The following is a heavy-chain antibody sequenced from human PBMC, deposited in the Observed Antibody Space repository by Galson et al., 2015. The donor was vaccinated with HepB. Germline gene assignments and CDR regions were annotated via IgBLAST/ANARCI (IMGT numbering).Heavy chain of an antibody. J-gene: IGHJ6*02. CDR3: ARQDYYYYGMDV. CDR2: INAGNGNT. V-gene: IGHV1-3*01. Sequence: VSCKASGYTFTSYAMHWVRQAPGQRLEWMGWINAGNGNTKYSQKFQGRVTITRDTSASTAYMELSSLRSEDTAVYYCARQDYYYYGMDVWGQGTTVTVSS. CDR1: GYTFTSYA.